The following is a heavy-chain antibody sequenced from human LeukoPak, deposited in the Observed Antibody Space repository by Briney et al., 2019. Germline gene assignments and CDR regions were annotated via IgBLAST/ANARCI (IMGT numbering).Heavy chain of an antibody. CDR2: MSPDGNKK. CDR3: ARDRIGRYTFDY. D-gene: IGHD3-10*01. CDR1: GFTFSDYN. Sequence: PGGSLRLSCAASGFTFSDYNMHWVRQAPGKGLDWVALMSPDGNKKYYADSVKGRFTISRDNSKNTVDLQLNSLRAEDTAVYYCARDRIGRYTFDYCGQGTLVTVSS. J-gene: IGHJ4*02. V-gene: IGHV3-30-3*01.